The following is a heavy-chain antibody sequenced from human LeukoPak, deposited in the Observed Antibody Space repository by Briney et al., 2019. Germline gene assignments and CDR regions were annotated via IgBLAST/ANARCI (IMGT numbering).Heavy chain of an antibody. CDR2: ISWNSGSI. CDR3: AKGRGDYYYYYGMDV. J-gene: IGHJ6*02. CDR1: GFTFDDYA. Sequence: PGRSLRLSCAASGFTFDDYAMHWVRQAPGKGLEWVSGISWNSGSIGYADSVKGRFTISRDNAKNSLYLQMNSLRAEDTALYYCAKGRGDYYYYYGMDVWGQGTTVTVSS. V-gene: IGHV3-9*01. D-gene: IGHD4-17*01.